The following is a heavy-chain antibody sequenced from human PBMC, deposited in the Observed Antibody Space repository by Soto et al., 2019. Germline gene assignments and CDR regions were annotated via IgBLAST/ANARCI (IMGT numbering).Heavy chain of an antibody. CDR1: GFPFSSYS. V-gene: IGHV3-48*01. Sequence: PGGSLTLSCAASGFPFSSYSMNWVRQAPGKGLEWVSYISSSTSTIYYADPVKGRFTISRDNAKNSLYLQMNSLRAEDTAVYYCARDLYGDYIFDYWGQGTLVTVSS. J-gene: IGHJ4*02. CDR3: ARDLYGDYIFDY. D-gene: IGHD4-17*01. CDR2: ISSSTSTI.